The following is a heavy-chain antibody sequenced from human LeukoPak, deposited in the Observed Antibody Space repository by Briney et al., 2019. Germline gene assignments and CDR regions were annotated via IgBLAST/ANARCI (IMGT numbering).Heavy chain of an antibody. CDR2: IYYSGST. D-gene: IGHD6-13*01. CDR1: GGSISSYY. V-gene: IGHV4-59*01. Sequence: SETLSLTCTVSGGSISSYYWIWIRQPPGKGLEWIGYIYYSGSTNYSPSLKSRLTISVDTYKNQFSLKLSSVTAADTAVYYCARTYGSSGLGYFDLWGRGTLVTVSS. CDR3: ARTYGSSGLGYFDL. J-gene: IGHJ2*01.